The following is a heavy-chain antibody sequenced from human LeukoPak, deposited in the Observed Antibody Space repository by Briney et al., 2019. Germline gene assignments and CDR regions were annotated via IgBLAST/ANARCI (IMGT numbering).Heavy chain of an antibody. Sequence: SGPTLVNPTQTLTLTCTFSGFSLSTSGVGVGWIRQPPGKALEWLALIYWNDDKRYSPSLKSRLTITKDTSKNQVVLTMTNMDPVDTATYYCAHRRPPRYYDFWSGNNWFDPWGREPWSPSPQ. D-gene: IGHD3-3*01. J-gene: IGHJ5*02. CDR3: AHRRPPRYYDFWSGNNWFDP. V-gene: IGHV2-5*01. CDR1: GFSLSTSGVG. CDR2: IYWNDDK.